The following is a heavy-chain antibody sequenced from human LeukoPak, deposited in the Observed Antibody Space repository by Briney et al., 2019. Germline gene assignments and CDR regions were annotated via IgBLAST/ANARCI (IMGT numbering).Heavy chain of an antibody. CDR2: IYYSGST. J-gene: IGHJ3*02. CDR1: GGSISSSSYY. Sequence: SETLSLTCTVSGGSISSSSYYWGWIRQPPGKGLEWVGSIYYSGSTYYNPSLKSRVTISVDTSKNQFSLKLSSVTAADTAVYYCANLGYCSGGSCTDAFDIWGQGTMVTVSS. CDR3: ANLGYCSGGSCTDAFDI. V-gene: IGHV4-39*01. D-gene: IGHD2-15*01.